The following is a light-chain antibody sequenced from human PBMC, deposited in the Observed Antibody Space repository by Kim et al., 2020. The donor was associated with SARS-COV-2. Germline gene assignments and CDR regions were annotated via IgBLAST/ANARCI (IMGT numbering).Light chain of an antibody. CDR1: QSVSSNY. CDR2: GAS. CDR3: QQYGSSPYT. V-gene: IGKV3-20*01. J-gene: IGKJ2*01. Sequence: PGESATPSCRASQSVSSNYFAWYQQKPGQAPRLLVYGASTRPAGIPDRFTGSGSGTDFTLTINRLEPEDFAVYYCQQYGSSPYTFGQGTKLEI.